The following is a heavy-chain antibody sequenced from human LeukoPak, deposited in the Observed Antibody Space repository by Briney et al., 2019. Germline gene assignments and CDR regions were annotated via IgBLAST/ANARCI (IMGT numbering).Heavy chain of an antibody. CDR3: ARDFFGWSSLGH. D-gene: IGHD6-19*01. CDR2: VQPDGSAK. V-gene: IGHV3-7*01. CDR1: GFTFRSNW. Sequence: GGSLRLSCAASGFTFRSNWMNWVRQAPGKGLEWVAHVQPDGSAKIYADSVKGRFTISRHNAKDSVYLQMNSLRVEDTAVYYCARDFFGWSSLGHWGQGTLVTVSS. J-gene: IGHJ1*01.